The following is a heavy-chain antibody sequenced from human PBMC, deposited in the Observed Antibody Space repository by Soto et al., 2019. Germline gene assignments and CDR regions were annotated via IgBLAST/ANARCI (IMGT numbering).Heavy chain of an antibody. J-gene: IGHJ6*02. V-gene: IGHV3-30-3*01. CDR1: GFTFSSYA. Sequence: GGSLRLSCAASGFTFSSYAMHWVRQAPGKGLEWVAVISYDGSNKYYGDSVKGRFTISRDNSKNTLYLQMNSLRAEDTAVYYCARDRWELQFDGMDVWGQGTTVTVSS. CDR2: ISYDGSNK. D-gene: IGHD1-26*01. CDR3: ARDRWELQFDGMDV.